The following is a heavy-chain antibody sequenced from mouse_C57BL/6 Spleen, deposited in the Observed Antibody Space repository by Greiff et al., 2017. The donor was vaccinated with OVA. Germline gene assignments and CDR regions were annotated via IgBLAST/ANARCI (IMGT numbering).Heavy chain of an antibody. Sequence: QVQLKESGPGLVAPSQSLSITCTVSGFSLTSYGVHWVRQPPGKGLEWLVVIWSDGSTTYNSALKSRLSISKDNSKSQVFLKMNSLQTDDTAMYYCARHYYYGSSYIYAMDYWGQGTSVTVSS. CDR2: IWSDGST. CDR1: GFSLTSYG. V-gene: IGHV2-6-1*01. D-gene: IGHD1-1*01. J-gene: IGHJ4*01. CDR3: ARHYYYGSSYIYAMDY.